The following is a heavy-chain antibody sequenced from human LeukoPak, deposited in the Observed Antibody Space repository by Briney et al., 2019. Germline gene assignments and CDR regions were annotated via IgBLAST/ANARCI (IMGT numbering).Heavy chain of an antibody. CDR3: AKGGSGSYPFYYYYYGMDV. CDR1: GFTFSSYA. Sequence: GGSLRLSCAASGFTFSSYAMSWVRQAPGKGLEWVSAISGGGGSTYYADSVKGRFTISRDNSKNTLYLQMNSLRAEDTAVYYCAKGGSGSYPFYYYYYGMDVWGQGTTVTVSS. D-gene: IGHD3-10*01. J-gene: IGHJ6*02. CDR2: ISGGGGST. V-gene: IGHV3-23*01.